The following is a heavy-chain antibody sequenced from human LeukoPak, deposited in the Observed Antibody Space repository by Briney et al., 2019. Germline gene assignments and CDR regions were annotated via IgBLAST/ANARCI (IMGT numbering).Heavy chain of an antibody. Sequence: PSETLSLTCTVSGGSISSHYWSWIRQPPGKGLEWIGYIYYSGSTNYNPSLKSRVTISVDTSKNQFPLKLSSVTAADTAVYYCARDGMVHDAFDIWGQGTMVTVSS. CDR3: ARDGMVHDAFDI. CDR1: GGSISSHY. D-gene: IGHD3-10*01. CDR2: IYYSGST. V-gene: IGHV4-59*11. J-gene: IGHJ3*02.